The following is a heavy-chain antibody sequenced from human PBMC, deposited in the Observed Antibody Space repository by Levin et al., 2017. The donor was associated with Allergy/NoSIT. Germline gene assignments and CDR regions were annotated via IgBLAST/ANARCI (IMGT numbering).Heavy chain of an antibody. Sequence: GGSLRLSCRASGFTFGDFAMTWYRQAPGKGLEWVGIIRGTAYGGTTVYAASVKDRFIMSRYDFQLIAYLQMNRLQIEDTVVYYCLYGAGSAAYWGQGDLLTVSS. CDR1: GFTFGDFA. CDR2: IRGTAYGGTT. J-gene: IGHJ4*02. V-gene: IGHV3-49*03. CDR3: LYGAGSAAY. D-gene: IGHD3-10*01.